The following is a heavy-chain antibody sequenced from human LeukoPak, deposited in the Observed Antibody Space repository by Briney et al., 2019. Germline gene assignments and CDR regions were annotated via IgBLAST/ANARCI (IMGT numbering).Heavy chain of an antibody. J-gene: IGHJ5*02. Sequence: SETLSLTCTVSGGSISSYYWSWIRQPPGKGLEWIGNIYYSGSTNYNPSLRSRVTISVDTSKNQCSLKLSSVTAADTAVYYCASYLERITMTQGWFDPWGQGTLVTVSS. CDR3: ASYLERITMTQGWFDP. D-gene: IGHD3-22*01. V-gene: IGHV4-59*01. CDR2: IYYSGST. CDR1: GGSISSYY.